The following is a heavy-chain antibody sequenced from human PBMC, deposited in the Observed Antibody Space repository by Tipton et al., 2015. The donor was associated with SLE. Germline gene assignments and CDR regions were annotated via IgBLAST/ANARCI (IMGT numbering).Heavy chain of an antibody. D-gene: IGHD6-13*01. CDR3: ARTPSSSSRPDY. J-gene: IGHJ4*02. CDR1: GYTFTSYG. Sequence: QLVQSGAEVKKPGASVKVSCKASGYTFTSYGISWVRQAPGQGREWRGWFSAYNGNTSYAQKLQGRVTMTTDTSTSTAYMELRCLRSDDTAVYYCARTPSSSSRPDYWGQGTLVTVSS. V-gene: IGHV1-18*01. CDR2: FSAYNGNT.